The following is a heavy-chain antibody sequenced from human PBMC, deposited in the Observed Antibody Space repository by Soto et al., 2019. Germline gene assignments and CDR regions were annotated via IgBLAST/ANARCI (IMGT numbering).Heavy chain of an antibody. V-gene: IGHV3-23*01. J-gene: IGHJ4*02. CDR2: ISGSGGST. D-gene: IGHD3-10*01. CDR3: VAHYYGSGSPIDF. CDR1: GFTFSSYA. Sequence: EVQLLESGGGLVQPGGSLRLSCAASGFTFSSYAMSWVRQAPGKGLEWVSAISGSGGSTYYADSVKGRFTISRDNSKNTLYLQMNSLRAEDTAVYYCVAHYYGSGSPIDFWCQGTRVTVSA.